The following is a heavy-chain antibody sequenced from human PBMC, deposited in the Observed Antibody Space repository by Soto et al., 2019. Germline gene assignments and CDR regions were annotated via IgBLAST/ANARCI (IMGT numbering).Heavy chain of an antibody. D-gene: IGHD1-26*01. V-gene: IGHV3-64*01. CDR2: INSNGGST. CDR3: ASAPRGKAYNFDY. J-gene: IGHJ4*02. CDR1: GFTFSSYA. Sequence: GGSLRLSCAASGFTFSSYAMHWVRQAPGKGLEYVSTINSNGGSTHYANSVKGRFTISRDNSKNTLYLRMGSLRAEDMAVYYCASAPRGKAYNFDYWGQGTLVTVSS.